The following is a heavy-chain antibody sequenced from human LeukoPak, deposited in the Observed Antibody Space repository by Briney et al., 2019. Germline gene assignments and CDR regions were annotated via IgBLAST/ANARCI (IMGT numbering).Heavy chain of an antibody. V-gene: IGHV1-18*01. CDR2: ISPYSGDT. CDR3: ANSGLTTDSSVNY. J-gene: IGHJ4*02. D-gene: IGHD3-22*01. Sequence: GASVKVSCKASGYTFTSDGISWMRQAPGQGLEWMGWISPYSGDTNYAQNLQGRVAMTTDTSSSTAYMELRSAESDDTSVYYCANSGLTTDSSVNYWGQGSLVTVSS. CDR1: GYTFTSDG.